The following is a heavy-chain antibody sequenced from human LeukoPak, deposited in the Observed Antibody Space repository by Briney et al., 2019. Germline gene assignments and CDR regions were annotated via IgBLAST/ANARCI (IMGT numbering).Heavy chain of an antibody. CDR3: AKWELYSGFYYIDY. Sequence: GGPLRLSCAASGFTFSSYWMTWVRQGPGKGLEWVANIKPDGSLIYYVDSVKGRFTISRDNAKNSLYLQMNSLRAEDTAVYYCAKWELYSGFYYIDYWGQGTLATVSS. D-gene: IGHD1-26*01. CDR2: IKPDGSLI. V-gene: IGHV3-7*01. CDR1: GFTFSSYW. J-gene: IGHJ4*02.